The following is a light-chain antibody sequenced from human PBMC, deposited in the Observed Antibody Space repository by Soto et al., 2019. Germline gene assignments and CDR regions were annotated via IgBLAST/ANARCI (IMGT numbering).Light chain of an antibody. CDR2: EVS. CDR3: SSYTSSSTRV. CDR1: SSDVGAYDY. V-gene: IGLV2-14*03. Sequence: QSALTQPASVSGSPGQSITISCTGTSSDVGAYDYVSWYQQHPDKAPKPMIYEVSNRPSGVSNRFSGSKSVNTATLTISGTQADDEADYYCSSYTSSSTRVFGTGTKVTVL. J-gene: IGLJ1*01.